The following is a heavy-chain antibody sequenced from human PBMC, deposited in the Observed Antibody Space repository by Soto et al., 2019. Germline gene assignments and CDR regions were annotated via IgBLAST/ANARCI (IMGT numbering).Heavy chain of an antibody. CDR3: AREPRYCRGGSCSITGDAYDI. J-gene: IGHJ3*02. CDR2: ISNRGDT. Sequence: EVQLVESGGGLVQPGGSLRLSCTASGFIVSDTYVNWVRQAPGKGLEWVSVISNRGDTHYADSVRGSFSLSRDISDNTWHLQMNNLRVEDTAVYYCAREPRYCRGGSCSITGDAYDIWGQGTMVTVSS. CDR1: GFIVSDTY. D-gene: IGHD2-15*01. V-gene: IGHV3-66*01.